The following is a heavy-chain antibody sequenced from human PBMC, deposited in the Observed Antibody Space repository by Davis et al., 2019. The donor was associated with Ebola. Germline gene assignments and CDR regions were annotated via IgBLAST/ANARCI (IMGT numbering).Heavy chain of an antibody. Sequence: PGGSLRLSCTASGFTFSSYSMNWVRQAPGKGLEWVSYISSSSSTIYYADSVKGRFTISRDNAKNSLYLQMNSLRDEDTAVYYCARVSLPYSSGWFDYWGQGTLVTVSS. CDR1: GFTFSSYS. CDR2: ISSSSSTI. V-gene: IGHV3-48*02. CDR3: ARVSLPYSSGWFDY. D-gene: IGHD6-19*01. J-gene: IGHJ4*02.